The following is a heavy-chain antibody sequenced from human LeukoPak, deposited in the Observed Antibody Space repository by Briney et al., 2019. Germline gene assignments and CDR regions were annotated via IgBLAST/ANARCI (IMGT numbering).Heavy chain of an antibody. D-gene: IGHD3-9*01. CDR2: MNPNSGNT. V-gene: IGHV1-8*01. CDR3: ARDIDILTGLDY. J-gene: IGHJ4*02. CDR1: GYTFTSYD. Sequence: GASVKVSCKASGYTFTSYDINWVRQATRQGLEWMGWMNPNSGNTGYAQKFQGRVTMTRNTSISTAYMELSSLRSEDTAVYYCARDIDILTGLDYWGQGTLVTVSS.